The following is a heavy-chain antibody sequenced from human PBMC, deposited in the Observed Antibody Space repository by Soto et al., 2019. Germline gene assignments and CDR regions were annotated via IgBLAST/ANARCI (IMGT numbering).Heavy chain of an antibody. V-gene: IGHV3-33*01. CDR1: GFTFSSYG. J-gene: IGHJ4*02. CDR2: IWYDGSNK. CDR3: ARDYGSSQYGFDY. D-gene: IGHD6-13*01. Sequence: QVQLVESGGGVVQPGRSLRLSCAASGFTFSSYGMHWVRQAPGKGLEWVAVIWYDGSNKYYADSVKGRFTISRDNSKNTLYLQMSSLRAEDTAVYYCARDYGSSQYGFDYWGQGTLVTVSS.